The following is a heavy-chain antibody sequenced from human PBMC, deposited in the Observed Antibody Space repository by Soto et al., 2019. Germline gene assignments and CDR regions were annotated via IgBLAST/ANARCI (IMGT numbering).Heavy chain of an antibody. Sequence: GGSLRLSCAASGFTVSSNYMSWVRQAPGKGLEWVSVIYSGGSTYYADSVKGRFTISRDNSKNTLYLQMNSLRAEDTAVYYCARDRVSSHYYGSGSPTWGQAPLVTVSS. J-gene: IGHJ4*02. D-gene: IGHD3-10*01. V-gene: IGHV3-66*01. CDR2: IYSGGST. CDR1: GFTVSSNY. CDR3: ARDRVSSHYYGSGSPT.